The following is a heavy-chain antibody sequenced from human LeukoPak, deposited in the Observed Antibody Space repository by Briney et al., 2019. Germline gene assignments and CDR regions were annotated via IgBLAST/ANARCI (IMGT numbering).Heavy chain of an antibody. CDR1: GFTVSSNY. Sequence: GGSLRLSCAASGFTVSSNYMSWVRQAPGKGLEWVSVIYSGGSTYYADSVKGRFTISRDNSKNTLYLQMNSLRAEDTAVYYCASLYGSGSPMNHDYWGQGTLVTVSS. CDR3: ASLYGSGSPMNHDY. CDR2: IYSGGST. V-gene: IGHV3-53*01. J-gene: IGHJ4*02. D-gene: IGHD3-10*01.